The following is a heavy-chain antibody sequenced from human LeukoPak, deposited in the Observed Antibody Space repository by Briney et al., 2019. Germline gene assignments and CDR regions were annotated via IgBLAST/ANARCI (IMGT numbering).Heavy chain of an antibody. D-gene: IGHD6-13*01. Sequence: ASVKVSCKASGYTFISYYMHWVRQAPGQGLEWMGIINLSGGGTSHAQKFQGRVTMSRDTSTSTVHMELSSLRSEDTAVYYCAGSSVERQQLARFDYWGQGTLVTVSS. CDR3: AGSSVERQQLARFDY. J-gene: IGHJ4*02. V-gene: IGHV1-46*01. CDR1: GYTFISYY. CDR2: INLSGGGT.